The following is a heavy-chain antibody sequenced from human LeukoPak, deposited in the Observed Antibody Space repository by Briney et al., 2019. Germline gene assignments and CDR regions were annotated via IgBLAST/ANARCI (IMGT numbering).Heavy chain of an antibody. J-gene: IGHJ5*02. CDR1: GYSFTSYW. D-gene: IGHD3-10*01. V-gene: IGHV5-51*01. Sequence: PGESLKISCKGSGYSFTSYWIGWVRQMPGKGLEWMGIIYPGDSDTRYSPSFQGQVTISADKSISTAYLQWSSLKASDTAMYYCARSMRLWFGELGWFDPWGQGTLVTVSS. CDR3: ARSMRLWFGELGWFDP. CDR2: IYPGDSDT.